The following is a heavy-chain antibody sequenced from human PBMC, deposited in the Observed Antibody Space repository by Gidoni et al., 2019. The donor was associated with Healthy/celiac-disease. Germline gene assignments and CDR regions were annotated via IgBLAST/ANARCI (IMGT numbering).Heavy chain of an antibody. J-gene: IGHJ3*02. CDR2: INSDGSST. D-gene: IGHD1-26*01. Sequence: EVQLVESGGGLVQPGGSLRLSCAASGFTFRSYWMHWVRQAPGKGLVWVSRINSDGSSTSYADSVKGRFTISRDNAKNTLYLQMNSLRAEDTAVYYCAREGIVGANDAFDIWGQGTMVTVSS. V-gene: IGHV3-74*01. CDR1: GFTFRSYW. CDR3: AREGIVGANDAFDI.